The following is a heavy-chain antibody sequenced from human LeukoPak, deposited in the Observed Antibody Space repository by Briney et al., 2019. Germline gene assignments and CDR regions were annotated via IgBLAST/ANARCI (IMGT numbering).Heavy chain of an antibody. CDR1: GFTFSSYA. D-gene: IGHD5-12*01. J-gene: IGHJ4*02. CDR3: AKRGSEKVATISYYFDY. Sequence: TGGSLRLSCAASGFTFSSYAMSWVRQAPGKGLEWVSAISGSGGSTYYADSVKGRFTISRDNSKNTLYLQMNSLRAEDTAVYYCAKRGSEKVATISYYFDYWGQGTLVTVSS. V-gene: IGHV3-23*01. CDR2: ISGSGGST.